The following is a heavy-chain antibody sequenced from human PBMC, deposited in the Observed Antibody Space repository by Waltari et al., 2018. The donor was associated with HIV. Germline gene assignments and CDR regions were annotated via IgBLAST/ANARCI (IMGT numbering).Heavy chain of an antibody. V-gene: IGHV4-31*03. D-gene: IGHD2-2*01. CDR1: GGSISSGGYY. Sequence: QVQLQESGPGLVKPSQTLSLTCTVSGGSISSGGYYWSWIRQHPGKGLEWIGYIYYSVITYYHPSLKSRVTISVDTSKHQFSLKLSSLTAADTAVYYCARDHTRSSTSWERFDPWGQGTLVTVSS. CDR2: IYYSVIT. CDR3: ARDHTRSSTSWERFDP. J-gene: IGHJ5*02.